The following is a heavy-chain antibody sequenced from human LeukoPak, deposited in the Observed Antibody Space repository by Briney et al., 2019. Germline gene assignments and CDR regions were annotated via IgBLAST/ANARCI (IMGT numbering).Heavy chain of an antibody. V-gene: IGHV7-4-1*02. D-gene: IGHD3-22*01. CDR1: GYTFTSSN. Sequence: GASVKVSCKASGYTFTSSNINWVRQAPGQGLEWMGWINTNTGDPTYAQGFTGRFVFSLDTSVSTAYLQISSLKAEDTAVYYCAREPNLSYYYDSSGYGWGQGTLVTVSS. J-gene: IGHJ4*02. CDR3: AREPNLSYYYDSSGYG. CDR2: INTNTGDP.